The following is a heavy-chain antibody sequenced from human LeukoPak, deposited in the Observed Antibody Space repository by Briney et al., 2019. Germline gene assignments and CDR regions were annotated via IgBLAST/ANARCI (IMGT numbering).Heavy chain of an antibody. CDR2: INHDATDT. D-gene: IGHD7-27*01. CDR1: GFTFSSYV. CDR3: ARDKNWELGG. J-gene: IGHJ4*02. V-gene: IGHV3-74*01. Sequence: GGSLRLSCAASGFTFSSYVMPWVRQAPGKGLVWVSRINHDATDTIYADSVKGRFTISRDNAKNTLYLQMNGLRAEDTAVYYCARDKNWELGGWGQGTLVTVSS.